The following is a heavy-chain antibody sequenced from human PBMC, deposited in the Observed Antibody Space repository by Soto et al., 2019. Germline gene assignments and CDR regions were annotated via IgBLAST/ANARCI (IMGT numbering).Heavy chain of an antibody. J-gene: IGHJ3*02. V-gene: IGHV4-34*01. CDR3: ARGLQDSSGYYPHDAFDI. Sequence: SETLSLTCAVYGGSFSGYYWSWIRQPPGKGLEWIGEINHSGSTNYNPSPKSRVTISVDTSKNQFSLKLSSVTAADTAVYYCARGLQDSSGYYPHDAFDIWGQGTMVTVSS. D-gene: IGHD3-22*01. CDR2: INHSGST. CDR1: GGSFSGYY.